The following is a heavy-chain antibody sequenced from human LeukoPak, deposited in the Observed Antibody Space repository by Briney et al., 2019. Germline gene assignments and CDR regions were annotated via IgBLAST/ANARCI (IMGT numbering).Heavy chain of an antibody. CDR1: VGSISSSSAY. J-gene: IGHJ4*02. CDR2: IYYSKNT. D-gene: IGHD5-18*01. CDR3: VSPRGFSYGYFEY. Sequence: SETLSLTCTVSVGSISSSSAYWGWIRQPPGKGLEWIGCIYYSKNTYYNPSLKSRVTISADTSKNQFSLTLGSVSATDTAVYYCVSPRGFSYGYFEYWGQGSLVTVSS. V-gene: IGHV4-39*01.